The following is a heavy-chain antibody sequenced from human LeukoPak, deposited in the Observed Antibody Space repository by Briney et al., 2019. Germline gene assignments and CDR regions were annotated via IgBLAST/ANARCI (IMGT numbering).Heavy chain of an antibody. D-gene: IGHD3-10*01. CDR1: GFTFSTYW. J-gene: IGHJ3*02. V-gene: IGHV3-7*01. Sequence: GSLRLSCAASGFTFSTYWVSWVRQAPGKGLEWVAVIKQDGTEKYYADSVKGRFTISRDNSKNTLYLQMNSLRAEDTAVYYCARGRFDAFDIWGQGTMVTVSS. CDR3: ARGRFDAFDI. CDR2: IKQDGTEK.